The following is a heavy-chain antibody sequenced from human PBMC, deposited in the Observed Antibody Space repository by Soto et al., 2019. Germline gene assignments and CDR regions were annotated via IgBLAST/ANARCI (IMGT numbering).Heavy chain of an antibody. V-gene: IGHV3-33*01. J-gene: IGHJ4*02. D-gene: IGHD4-17*01. CDR2: IWYDGAQK. CDR1: GVTFNTYS. Sequence: HPGESLRLSGEACGVTFNTYSLHWVRQPPGKGLEGLAAIWYDGAQKYYADSVKSRFIISRDNSKNTPHLEVNSLRAEDTAVYYCARAGGTTVTGLWHFDSWGQGTLVTVS. CDR3: ARAGGTTVTGLWHFDS.